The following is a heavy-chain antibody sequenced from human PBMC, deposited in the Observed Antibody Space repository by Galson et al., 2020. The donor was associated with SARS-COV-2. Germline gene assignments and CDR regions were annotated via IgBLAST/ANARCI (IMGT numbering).Heavy chain of an antibody. Sequence: SETLSLTCTVSGVSISSSSYYWGWIRQPPGKGLEWIGRIYYSGSTYYNPSLKSRVTISVDTSKNQFSLKLSSVTAADTAVYYCARHVTHCSGGSCYSFFDYWGQGTLVTVSS. V-gene: IGHV4-39*07. CDR3: ARHVTHCSGGSCYSFFDY. D-gene: IGHD2-15*01. CDR2: IYYSGST. CDR1: GVSISSSSYY. J-gene: IGHJ4*02.